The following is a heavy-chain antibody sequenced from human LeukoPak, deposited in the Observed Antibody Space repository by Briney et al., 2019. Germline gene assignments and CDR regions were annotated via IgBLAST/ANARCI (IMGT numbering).Heavy chain of an antibody. V-gene: IGHV4-4*09. D-gene: IGHD4-17*01. CDR2: IHRSETT. J-gene: IGHJ4*02. CDR3: ARLKTVLLQDTWAYYIDY. CDR1: GASISSDY. Sequence: SETLSLTCSVSGASISSDYWSWIRQPPGKGLEWIGNIHRSETTKYNPSLRSRATISGDTSKNQFSLKLSSVTAADTAVYYCARLKTVLLQDTWAYYIDYWGPGTLVAVSS.